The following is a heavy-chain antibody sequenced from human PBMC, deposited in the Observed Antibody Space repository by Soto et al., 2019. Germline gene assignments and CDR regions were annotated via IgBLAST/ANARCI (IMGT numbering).Heavy chain of an antibody. CDR1: GGSFSGYY. CDR3: ARHKGGYYSGVDV. Sequence: SDTLSLTCAVYGGSFSGYYWTWIRQPPGTGLEWIGEINHSGSTNYNPSLKSRVTISVDTSKNQFSLKLSSVTAADTAVYYCARHKGGYYSGVDVWGQGTTVT. D-gene: IGHD3-16*01. CDR2: INHSGST. J-gene: IGHJ6*02. V-gene: IGHV4-34*01.